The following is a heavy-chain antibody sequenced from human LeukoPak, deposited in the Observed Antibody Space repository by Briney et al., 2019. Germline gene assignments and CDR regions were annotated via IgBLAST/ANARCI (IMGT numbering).Heavy chain of an antibody. V-gene: IGHV3-33*01. Sequence: PGGSLRLSCAASGFTFSSYGMHWVRQAPGKGLEWVAVIWFDGSNKYYADSVKGRFTISRDNSKNTLYLQMSSLRTEDTAVYYCARDRSRYYGMDVRGQGTTVTVSS. D-gene: IGHD6-25*01. CDR1: GFTFSSYG. CDR2: IWFDGSNK. J-gene: IGHJ6*02. CDR3: ARDRSRYYGMDV.